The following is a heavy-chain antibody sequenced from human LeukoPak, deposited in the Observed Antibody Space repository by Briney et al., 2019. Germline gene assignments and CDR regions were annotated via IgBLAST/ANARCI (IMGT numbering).Heavy chain of an antibody. Sequence: SETLSLTRNVSGGSISNYYWNWIRQPAGKGLEWIGRFYARGNTNYNPSLKSRVTMSVDTSKNQLSLKLTPVTAADTAVYYCARETYYYGSGSYPFDYWGQGTLVTVSS. CDR2: FYARGNT. CDR1: GGSISNYY. CDR3: ARETYYYGSGSYPFDY. D-gene: IGHD3-10*01. V-gene: IGHV4-4*07. J-gene: IGHJ4*02.